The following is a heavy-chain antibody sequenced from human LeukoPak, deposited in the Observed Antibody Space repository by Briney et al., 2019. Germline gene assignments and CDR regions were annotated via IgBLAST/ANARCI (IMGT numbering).Heavy chain of an antibody. CDR2: INPNSGGT. V-gene: IGHV1-2*02. CDR3: ARGSYYDSSGYPNWFDP. Sequence: GASVKVSCKASGYTFTGYYMHWVRQAPGQGLEWMGWINPNSGGTNYAQKFQGRVTMTRDTSISTAYMELSRLRSDDTAVYCCARGSYYDSSGYPNWFDPWGQGTLVTVSS. J-gene: IGHJ5*02. CDR1: GYTFTGYY. D-gene: IGHD3-22*01.